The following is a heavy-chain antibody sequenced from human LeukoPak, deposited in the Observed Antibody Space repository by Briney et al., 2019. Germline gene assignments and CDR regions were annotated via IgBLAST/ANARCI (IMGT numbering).Heavy chain of an antibody. CDR3: VRENYSSGWYGIIDY. V-gene: IGHV4-34*01. Sequence: SETLSLTCALYGGSFSGYYWSWIRQSPGKGLVWIGEINHSGRTNYNPSLKSRVTISVDTSRNQFSLKLSSVTAADTAVYYCVRENYSSGWYGIIDYWGQGTLVTVSS. CDR1: GGSFSGYY. CDR2: INHSGRT. D-gene: IGHD6-19*01. J-gene: IGHJ4*02.